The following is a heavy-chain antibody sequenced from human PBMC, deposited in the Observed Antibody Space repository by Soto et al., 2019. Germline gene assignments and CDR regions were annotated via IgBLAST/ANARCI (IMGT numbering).Heavy chain of an antibody. J-gene: IGHJ5*02. CDR1: GGTFSSYA. V-gene: IGHV1-69*06. CDR3: ARFSIFGVVSDWSVP. Sequence: SVKVSCKASGGTFSSYAISWVRQAPGQGLEWMGGIIPIFGTANYAQNFQGRVTITADKSTSTAYMELSSLRSEDTAVYYCARFSIFGVVSDWSVPRCQGTLVTVSS. CDR2: IIPIFGTA. D-gene: IGHD3-3*01.